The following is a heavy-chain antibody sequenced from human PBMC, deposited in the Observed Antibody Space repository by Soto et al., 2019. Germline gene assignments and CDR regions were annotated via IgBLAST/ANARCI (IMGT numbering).Heavy chain of an antibody. V-gene: IGHV4-59*08. D-gene: IGHD5-18*01. CDR2: IYYSGST. Sequence: QVQLQESGPGLVKPSETLSLTCTVSGDSISSYYWSWIRQPPGKGLEWIGYIYYSGSTNYNPSLTTRVTISVDTSKNQFSLKLSSVTAADTAVYYCARQYSYGYIDYWGQGTLVTVSS. J-gene: IGHJ4*02. CDR3: ARQYSYGYIDY. CDR1: GDSISSYY.